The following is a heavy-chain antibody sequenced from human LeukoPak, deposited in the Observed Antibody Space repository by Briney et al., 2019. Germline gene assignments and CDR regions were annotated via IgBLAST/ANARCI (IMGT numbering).Heavy chain of an antibody. D-gene: IGHD2-15*01. Sequence: GGSLRLSCAASGFTFDDYAMHWVRQAPGKGLEWVTGISWNSGSIGYADSVKGRFTISRDNSKNTLYLQMNSLRAEDTAVYYCAKDSSGDLDYYYYGMDVWGQGTTVTVSS. CDR3: AKDSSGDLDYYYYGMDV. CDR2: ISWNSGSI. CDR1: GFTFDDYA. V-gene: IGHV3-9*01. J-gene: IGHJ6*02.